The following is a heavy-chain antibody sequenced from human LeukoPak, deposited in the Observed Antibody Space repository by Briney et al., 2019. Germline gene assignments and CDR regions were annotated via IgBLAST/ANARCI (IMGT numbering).Heavy chain of an antibody. J-gene: IGHJ4*02. D-gene: IGHD5-12*01. CDR3: ARVEWLRLEYYFDY. V-gene: IGHV1-2*02. CDR2: INPNSGGT. Sequence: ASVKVSCKASGYTFTGYYMHWVRQAPGQGLEWMGWINPNSGGTNYAQKFQGRVTMTRDTSNSTAYMELSRLRSDDTAVYYCARVEWLRLEYYFDYWGQGTLVTVSS. CDR1: GYTFTGYY.